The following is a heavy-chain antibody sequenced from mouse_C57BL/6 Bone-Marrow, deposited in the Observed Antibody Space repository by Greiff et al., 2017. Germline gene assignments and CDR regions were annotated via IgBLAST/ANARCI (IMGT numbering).Heavy chain of an antibody. CDR1: GYTFTSYG. CDR2: IYPRSGNT. J-gene: IGHJ2*01. Sequence: QVQLQQSGAELARPGASVKLSCKASGYTFTSYGISWVKQRTGQGLEWIGEIYPRSGNTYYNEKFKGKATLTAEKSSRTAYMELRSLTSEDSAVYFCARGGLSHGNYWGQGTTLTVSS. D-gene: IGHD3-2*02. CDR3: ARGGLSHGNY. V-gene: IGHV1-81*01.